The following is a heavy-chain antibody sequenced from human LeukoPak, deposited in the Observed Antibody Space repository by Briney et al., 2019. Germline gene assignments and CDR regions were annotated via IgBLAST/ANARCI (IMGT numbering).Heavy chain of an antibody. CDR1: GGTFSSYA. V-gene: IGHV1-69*05. J-gene: IGHJ4*02. D-gene: IGHD6-19*01. Sequence: GASVKVSCKASGGTFSSYAISWVRQAPGQGLEWMGRIIPIFGTANYAQKFQGRVTITTDESTSTAYMELSSLRSEDTAVYYCARDRSEQWLVPGHFDYWGQGTLVTVSS. CDR2: IIPIFGTA. CDR3: ARDRSEQWLVPGHFDY.